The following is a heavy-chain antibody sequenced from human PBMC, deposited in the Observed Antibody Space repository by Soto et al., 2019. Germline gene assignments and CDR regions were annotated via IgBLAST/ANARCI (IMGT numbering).Heavy chain of an antibody. D-gene: IGHD2-21*02. J-gene: IGHJ4*02. Sequence: QVQLVESGGGVVQPGRSLRLSCAASGFSFSTYVMHWVRQAPGKGLEWVAIIWYDGSNTYYADSVKGRFTISRDNSKNTMYLQMSSLRAEDTAVYYCARERATYCGGDCYSLDYWGQGTLVTVSS. CDR3: ARERATYCGGDCYSLDY. CDR2: IWYDGSNT. V-gene: IGHV3-33*01. CDR1: GFSFSTYV.